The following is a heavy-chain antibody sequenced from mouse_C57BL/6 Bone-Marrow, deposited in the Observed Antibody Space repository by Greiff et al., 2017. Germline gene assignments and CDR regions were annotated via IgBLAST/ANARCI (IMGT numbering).Heavy chain of an antibody. CDR2: ISNGGGST. CDR1: GSTFSDYY. V-gene: IGHV5-12*01. J-gene: IGHJ3*01. CDR3: ARLDFGERTPWFAY. Sequence: EVKLVESGGGLVQPGGSLKLSCAATGSTFSDYYMYWVRQTPEKRLEWVAYISNGGGSTFYPDTVKGGFTFPRDNAKNTLYLQLSRLKSADAAMYYCARLDFGERTPWFAYWGQGTLVTVAA. D-gene: IGHD2-4*01.